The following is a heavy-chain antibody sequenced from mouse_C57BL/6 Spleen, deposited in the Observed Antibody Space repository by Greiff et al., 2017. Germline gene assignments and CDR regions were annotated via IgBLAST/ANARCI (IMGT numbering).Heavy chain of an antibody. D-gene: IGHD1-1*01. CDR3: ARQRNYYGSSSYAMDY. CDR1: GFSLTSYG. V-gene: IGHV2-6-1*01. J-gene: IGHJ4*01. Sequence: VKLLESGPGLVAPSQSLSITCTVSGFSLTSYGVHWVRQPPGKGLEWLVVIWSDGSTTYNSALKSRLSISKDNSKSQVFLKMNSLQTDDTAMYYCARQRNYYGSSSYAMDYWGQGTSVTVSS. CDR2: IWSDGST.